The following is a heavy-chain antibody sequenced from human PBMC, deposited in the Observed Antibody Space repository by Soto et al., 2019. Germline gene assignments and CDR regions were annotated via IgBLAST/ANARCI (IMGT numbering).Heavy chain of an antibody. CDR3: ARDIRGFSRAFDY. V-gene: IGHV4-61*01. CDR1: GDSVSSDTYY. D-gene: IGHD5-18*01. CDR2: IYSSGNT. J-gene: IGHJ4*02. Sequence: QVQLQESGPGLVKPSETLSLTCSVSGDSVSSDTYYWTWIRQPPGKGLEWIGYIYSSGNTNYNPSLKSRVPISLDTSSNQFSLKLTSVTAADTAVYYCARDIRGFSRAFDYWGQGTLVTVSS.